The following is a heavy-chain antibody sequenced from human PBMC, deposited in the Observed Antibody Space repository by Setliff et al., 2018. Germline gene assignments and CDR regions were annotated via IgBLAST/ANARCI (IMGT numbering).Heavy chain of an antibody. Sequence: PGGSLRLSCAASGFTFTDYAMHWVRQAPGKGLEWVSLISWDGGSTYYADSVKGRFTISRYNSKNSLYLQMNSLRAEDTALYYCAKDMAYDSSGYQLNAFDIWGQGTMVTVSS. D-gene: IGHD3-22*01. CDR2: ISWDGGST. J-gene: IGHJ3*02. CDR1: GFTFTDYA. V-gene: IGHV3-43D*03. CDR3: AKDMAYDSSGYQLNAFDI.